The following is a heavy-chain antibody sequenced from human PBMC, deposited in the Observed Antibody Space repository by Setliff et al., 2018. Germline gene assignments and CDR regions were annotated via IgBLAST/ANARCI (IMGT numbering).Heavy chain of an antibody. D-gene: IGHD1-7*01. V-gene: IGHV3-74*01. CDR3: TRSRGTTVYDY. CDR1: GLTFSSYS. CDR2: VNSDGSST. Sequence: PGGSLRLSCAASGLTFSSYSMNWVRQAPGKGLEWVSRVNSDGSSTIYADSVKGRFTISRDNAENLVYLQMDSLRADDTAVYYCTRSRGTTVYDYWGQGTLVTVSS. J-gene: IGHJ4*02.